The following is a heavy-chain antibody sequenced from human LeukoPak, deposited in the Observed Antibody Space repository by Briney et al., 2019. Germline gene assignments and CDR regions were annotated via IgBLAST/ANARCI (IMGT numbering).Heavy chain of an antibody. CDR3: ARRADYDSSGYYHDYFDY. V-gene: IGHV5-51*01. D-gene: IGHD3-22*01. Sequence: GESLKISCKGSGYSFTSYWIGWVRQMPGKGLEWMGIIYPGDSDTRYSPSFQGQVTISADKSISTAYLQWSSLKASDTAMYHCARRADYDSSGYYHDYFDYWGQGTLVTVSS. J-gene: IGHJ4*02. CDR1: GYSFTSYW. CDR2: IYPGDSDT.